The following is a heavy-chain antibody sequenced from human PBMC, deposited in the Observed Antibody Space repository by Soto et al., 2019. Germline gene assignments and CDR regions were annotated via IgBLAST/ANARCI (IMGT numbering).Heavy chain of an antibody. CDR1: GGSISSGGYY. J-gene: IGHJ5*02. D-gene: IGHD2-15*01. CDR2: IYYSGST. CDR3: ARAERDCSGGSCYRARVKFDP. Sequence: SETLSLTCTVSGGSISSGGYYWSWIRQHPGKGLEWIGYIYYSGSTYYNPSLKSRVTISVDTSKNQFSLKLSSVTAADTAVYYCARAERDCSGGSCYRARVKFDPWGQGTLVTVSS. V-gene: IGHV4-31*03.